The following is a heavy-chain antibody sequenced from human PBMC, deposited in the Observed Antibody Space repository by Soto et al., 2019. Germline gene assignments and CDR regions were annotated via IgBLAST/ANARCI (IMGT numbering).Heavy chain of an antibody. V-gene: IGHV3-9*01. Sequence: GGSLRLSCAASGFSFDDYAMHWVRQAPGKGLEWVSGITWNSGTFGYADSLKGRFTISRDNTKNSLHLQMDSLRAEDTALYYCAREAISRGWSGGRKYYFDYWGQGTPVTVSS. J-gene: IGHJ4*02. CDR1: GFSFDDYA. CDR2: ITWNSGTF. D-gene: IGHD6-19*01. CDR3: AREAISRGWSGGRKYYFDY.